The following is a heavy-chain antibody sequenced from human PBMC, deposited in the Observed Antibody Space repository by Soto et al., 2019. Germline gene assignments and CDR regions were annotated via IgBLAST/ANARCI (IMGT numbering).Heavy chain of an antibody. J-gene: IGHJ3*02. CDR2: FDPQDDET. CDR1: GYTLSELS. D-gene: IGHD5-12*01. V-gene: IGHV1-24*01. Sequence: QVQLVQSGAEVKKPGASVRVSCKVSGYTLSELSMHWVRQAPGKGLEWMGGFDPQDDETIHAQNFQGRVSMTEDASTDTAYMELSSLRSEDTAVYYCATQYSGYDIDAFDMWGQGTLVIVSS. CDR3: ATQYSGYDIDAFDM.